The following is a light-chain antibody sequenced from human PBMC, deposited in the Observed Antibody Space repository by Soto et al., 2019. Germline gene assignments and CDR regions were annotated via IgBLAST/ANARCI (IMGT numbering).Light chain of an antibody. CDR1: NSNIGSNT. Sequence: QSVLTQPPSPSGTPGQRVTISCSGSNSNIGSNTVNWYQQLPGTAPKLLIYYDTLRPSGVPDRISGSKSGTSASLAISGLQSDDEADYYCAAWDDSLNGRVFGTGTKVTVL. CDR3: AAWDDSLNGRV. CDR2: YDT. J-gene: IGLJ1*01. V-gene: IGLV1-44*01.